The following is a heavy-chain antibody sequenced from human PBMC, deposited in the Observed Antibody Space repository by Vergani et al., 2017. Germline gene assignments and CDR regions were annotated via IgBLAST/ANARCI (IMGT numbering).Heavy chain of an antibody. CDR2: INPNSGGT. V-gene: IGHV1-2*02. CDR1: GYTFTGYY. Sequence: QVQLVQSGAEVKKPGASVKVSCKASGYTFTGYYMHWVRQAPGQGLEWMGWINPNSGGTNYGQKFQGRVTMTRDTSISTAYMELSRLRSDDTAVYYCARGRIVRVVPAAINYWGQGTLVTVSS. J-gene: IGHJ4*02. CDR3: ARGRIVRVVPAAINY. D-gene: IGHD2-2*01.